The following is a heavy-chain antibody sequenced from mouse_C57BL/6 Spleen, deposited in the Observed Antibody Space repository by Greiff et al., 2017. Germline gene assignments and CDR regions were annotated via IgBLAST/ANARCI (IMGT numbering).Heavy chain of an antibody. Sequence: EVQLQQSGPELVKPGASVKMSCKASGYTFTDYNMHWVKQSHGKSLEWIGYINPNNGGTSYNQKFKGKATLTVNQSSSTAYMELRSLTSEDSAVYYCARGGHYDGYYGGYFDVWGTGTTVTVSS. J-gene: IGHJ1*03. D-gene: IGHD2-3*01. CDR2: INPNNGGT. CDR1: GYTFTDYN. V-gene: IGHV1-22*01. CDR3: ARGGHYDGYYGGYFDV.